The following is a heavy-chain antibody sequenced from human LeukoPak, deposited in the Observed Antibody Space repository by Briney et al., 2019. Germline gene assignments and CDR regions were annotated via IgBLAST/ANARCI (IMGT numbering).Heavy chain of an antibody. Sequence: SETLSLTCTVSGGSMNNYYWSWVRQPPGKGLEWIGYVFYTGSTTYNPSLKSRLTLSVDMSKRQFSLKLNSVTAADTAVYYCARDLGPSRGFDYWGRGTLVTVSS. CDR1: GGSMNNYY. V-gene: IGHV4-59*01. D-gene: IGHD3-10*01. CDR2: VFYTGST. J-gene: IGHJ4*02. CDR3: ARDLGPSRGFDY.